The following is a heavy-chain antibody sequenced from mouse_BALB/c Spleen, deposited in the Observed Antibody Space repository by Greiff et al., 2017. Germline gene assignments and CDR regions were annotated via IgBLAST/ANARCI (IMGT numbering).Heavy chain of an antibody. CDR2: IRLKSNNYAT. CDR3: TRQLGLGGYFDY. V-gene: IGHV6-6*02. CDR1: GFTFSNYW. D-gene: IGHD3-1*01. J-gene: IGHJ2*01. Sequence: EVKLVESGGGLVQPGGSMKLSCVASGFTFSNYWMNWVRQSPEKGLEWVAEIRLKSNNYATHYAESVKGRFTISRDDSKSSVYLQMNNLRAEDTGIYYCTRQLGLGGYFDYWGQGTTLTVSS.